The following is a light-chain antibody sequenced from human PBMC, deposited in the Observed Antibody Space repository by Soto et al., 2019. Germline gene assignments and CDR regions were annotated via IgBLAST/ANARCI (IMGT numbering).Light chain of an antibody. CDR2: GAS. CDR3: QQYYTSPLT. J-gene: IGKJ4*01. CDR1: QSVSSSY. V-gene: IGKV3-20*01. Sequence: EIVLTQSPGTLSLSPGERATLSCRASQSVSSSYLVWYQQKPGQAPRLLIYGASSRATGIPDRFSGSGSGTDFTLTISILEPEDFAVYFCQQYYTSPLTFGGGTKVEIK.